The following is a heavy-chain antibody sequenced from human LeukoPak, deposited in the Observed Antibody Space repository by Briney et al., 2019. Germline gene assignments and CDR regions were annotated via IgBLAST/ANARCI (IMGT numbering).Heavy chain of an antibody. V-gene: IGHV1-8*01. D-gene: IGHD6-6*01. Sequence: ASVKVSCKASGYTFTSYDINWVQQATGQGLEWMGWMNPNSGNTGYAQKFQGRVTMTRNTSISTAYMELSSLRSEDTAVYYCAREGQLVHWIEDYWGQGTLVTVSS. CDR1: GYTFTSYD. J-gene: IGHJ4*02. CDR3: AREGQLVHWIEDY. CDR2: MNPNSGNT.